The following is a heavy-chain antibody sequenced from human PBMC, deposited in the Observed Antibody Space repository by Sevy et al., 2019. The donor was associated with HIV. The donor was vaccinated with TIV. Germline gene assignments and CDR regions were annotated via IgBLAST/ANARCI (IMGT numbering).Heavy chain of an antibody. CDR2: ISSSSSTI. J-gene: IGHJ3*02. V-gene: IGHV3-48*01. Sequence: GGSLRLSCAASGFTFSSYSMNWVRQAPGKGLEWVSYISSSSSTIYYADSVKGRFTISRDNAKNSLYLQMNSLRAEDTAVYYCAPRHYYYDSSGYYSADAFDIWGQGTMVTVSS. D-gene: IGHD3-22*01. CDR3: APRHYYYDSSGYYSADAFDI. CDR1: GFTFSSYS.